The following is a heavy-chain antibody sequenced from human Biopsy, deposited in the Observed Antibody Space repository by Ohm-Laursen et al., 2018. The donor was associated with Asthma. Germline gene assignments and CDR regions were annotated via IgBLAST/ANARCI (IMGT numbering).Heavy chain of an antibody. CDR3: ARGWNCGGDCYSLDS. J-gene: IGHJ4*02. CDR2: IYRNGDT. CDR1: GDSIGSGDYS. D-gene: IGHD2-21*02. Sequence: TLSLTCGVSGDSIGSGDYSWTWIRQSPGVGLEWIGYIYRNGDTYYNPTLKNRVTISIDRSKNQFSLRLRSVTAADTAVYYCARGWNCGGDCYSLDSWGQGTLVTVSS. V-gene: IGHV4-30-2*06.